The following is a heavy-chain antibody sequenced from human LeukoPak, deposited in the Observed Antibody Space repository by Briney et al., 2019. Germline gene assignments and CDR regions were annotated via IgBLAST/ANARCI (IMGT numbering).Heavy chain of an antibody. J-gene: IGHJ6*04. D-gene: IGHD3-10*02. Sequence: GGSLRLSCVASGFTFRNYEMTWVRQAPGKGLEWISYIDDRGTTIYYADSVKGRFTISRDNAKNSLYLQMNSLRAEDTAVYYCAELGITMIGGVWGKGTTVTISS. CDR1: GFTFRNYE. CDR3: AELGITMIGGV. CDR2: IDDRGTTI. V-gene: IGHV3-48*03.